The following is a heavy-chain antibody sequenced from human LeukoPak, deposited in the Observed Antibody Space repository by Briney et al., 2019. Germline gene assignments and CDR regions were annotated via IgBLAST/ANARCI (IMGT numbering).Heavy chain of an antibody. V-gene: IGHV4-39*01. Sequence: SETLSLTCTVSGGSISSSSYYWGWIRQPPGKGLEWIGSIYYSGSTYYNPSLKSRVTISVDTSKNQFSLKLSSVTAADTAVYYCARGRVARSGGEDYWGQGTLVTVSS. J-gene: IGHJ4*02. CDR1: GGSISSSSYY. CDR2: IYYSGST. CDR3: ARGRVARSGGEDY. D-gene: IGHD3-3*01.